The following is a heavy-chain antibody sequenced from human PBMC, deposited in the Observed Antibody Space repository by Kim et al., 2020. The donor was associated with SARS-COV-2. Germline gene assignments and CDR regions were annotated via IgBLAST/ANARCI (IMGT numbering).Heavy chain of an antibody. Sequence: GGSLRLSCAASGFTFSSYAMSWVRQAPGEGLEWVSAISGSGGSTYYADSVKGRFTISRDNSKNTLYLQMNSLRAEDTAVYYCAKPDTREEMATIPSPWGQGTLVTVSS. D-gene: IGHD5-12*01. CDR1: GFTFSSYA. V-gene: IGHV3-23*01. J-gene: IGHJ5*02. CDR2: ISGSGGST. CDR3: AKPDTREEMATIPSP.